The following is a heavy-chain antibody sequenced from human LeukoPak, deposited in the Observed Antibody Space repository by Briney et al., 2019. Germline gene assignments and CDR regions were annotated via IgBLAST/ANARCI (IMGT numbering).Heavy chain of an antibody. V-gene: IGHV3-30-3*01. CDR1: GFTFSSYA. Sequence: PGGSLRLSCAASGFTFSSYAMHWVRQAPGKGLEWVAVISYDGSNKYYADSVKGRFTISRDNSKNTLYPQMNSLRAEDTAVYYCARDGDYDFWSGYYTSYYFDYWGQGTLVTVSS. D-gene: IGHD3-3*01. CDR3: ARDGDYDFWSGYYTSYYFDY. CDR2: ISYDGSNK. J-gene: IGHJ4*02.